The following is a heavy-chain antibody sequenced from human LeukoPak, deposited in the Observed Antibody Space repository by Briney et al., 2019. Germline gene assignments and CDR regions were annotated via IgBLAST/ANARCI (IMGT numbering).Heavy chain of an antibody. D-gene: IGHD3-3*01. V-gene: IGHV1-8*02. CDR3: ARAGYDFWSGYHTNWFDP. CDR1: GYTFTSYG. CDR2: MNPNSGNT. J-gene: IGHJ5*02. Sequence: ASVKVSCKASGYTFTSYGISWVRQAPGQGLEWMGWMNPNSGNTGYAQKFQGRVTMTRNTSISTAYMELSSLRSEDMAVYYCARAGYDFWSGYHTNWFDPWGQGTLVTVSS.